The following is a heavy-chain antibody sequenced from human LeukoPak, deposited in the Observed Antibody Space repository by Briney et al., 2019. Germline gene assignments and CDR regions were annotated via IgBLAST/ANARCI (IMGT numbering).Heavy chain of an antibody. Sequence: SQTLSLTCAISGDSVSSNSAAWNWIRQSPSRGLEWLGRTYYRSKWYNDYAVSVKSRITINPDTSKNQFSLQLNSVTPEDTAVYYCARDWRDSSGKFPNDAFDIWGQGTMVTVSS. D-gene: IGHD3-22*01. CDR2: TYYRSKWYN. J-gene: IGHJ3*02. CDR3: ARDWRDSSGKFPNDAFDI. V-gene: IGHV6-1*01. CDR1: GDSVSSNSAA.